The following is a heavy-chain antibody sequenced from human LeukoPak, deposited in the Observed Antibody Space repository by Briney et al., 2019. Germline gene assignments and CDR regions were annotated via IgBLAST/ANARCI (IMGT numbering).Heavy chain of an antibody. J-gene: IGHJ6*02. CDR2: MNPNSGNT. D-gene: IGHD6-13*01. V-gene: IGHV1-8*01. Sequence: ASVKVSCKASGYTFTSHDINWVRQATGQGLEWMGWMNPNSGNTGYAQKFQGRVTMTRNTSISTAYMELSSLRSEDTAVYYCARDHSWSNYYYYGMDVWGQGTTVTVSS. CDR3: ARDHSWSNYYYYGMDV. CDR1: GYTFTSHD.